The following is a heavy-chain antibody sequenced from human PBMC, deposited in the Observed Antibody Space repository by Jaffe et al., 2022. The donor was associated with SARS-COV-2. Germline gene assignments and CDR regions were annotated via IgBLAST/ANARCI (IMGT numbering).Heavy chain of an antibody. J-gene: IGHJ4*02. D-gene: IGHD3-9*01. V-gene: IGHV3-7*01. CDR1: GFTFSRHW. CDR3: VRDRDWASDS. CDR2: IRPDGSAA. Sequence: EVLLVESGGGLVQPGGSLRLSCAVSGFTFSRHWMNWVRQAPGKGLEWVASIRPDGSAAFYVDSMKGRSTISRDNAKDSLFLQMNGLGAEDTAVYYCVRDRDWASDSWGQGTLVIVSS.